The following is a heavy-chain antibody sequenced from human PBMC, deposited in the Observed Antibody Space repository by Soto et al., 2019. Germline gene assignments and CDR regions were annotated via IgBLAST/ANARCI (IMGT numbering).Heavy chain of an antibody. CDR3: ARESEDLTSNFDY. V-gene: IGHV3-21*01. J-gene: IGHJ4*02. D-gene: IGHD2-21*01. Sequence: WGSLRLSCAASGFTFTRYSMTWVRQAPGKGLEWVSSISSTTNYIYYADSMKGRFTASRDNAKNSVYLEMNSLSAEDTAVYYCARESEDLTSNFDYWGQGTLVTVSS. CDR1: GFTFTRYS. CDR2: ISSTTNYI.